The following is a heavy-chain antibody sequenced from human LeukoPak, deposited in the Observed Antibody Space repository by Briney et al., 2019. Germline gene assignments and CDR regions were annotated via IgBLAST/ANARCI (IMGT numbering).Heavy chain of an antibody. V-gene: IGHV3-33*01. J-gene: IGHJ4*02. D-gene: IGHD5-12*01. CDR1: GFTFSSYG. Sequence: GGSLRLPCAASGFTFSSYGMHWVRQAPGKGLEWVAVIWYDGSNKYYADSVRGRFAISRDNSKNTLYLQMNSLRAGDTAVYYCARDEGVATRTPGFDYWGQGTLVTVSS. CDR2: IWYDGSNK. CDR3: ARDEGVATRTPGFDY.